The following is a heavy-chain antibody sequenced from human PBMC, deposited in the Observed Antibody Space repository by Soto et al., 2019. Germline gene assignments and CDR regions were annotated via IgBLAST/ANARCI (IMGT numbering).Heavy chain of an antibody. D-gene: IGHD3-10*01. J-gene: IGHJ3*02. Sequence: QAPLVQSGAEVKKPGASVKVSCKTSGDTFTRYYVHWVRQAPGQGLEWMGIINPKDGSTTYAQKFEGRINVTRDTSMNTFYMELSSLRSEDRAVYYCARYAGIYKSRGVNFSFDIWGQGTMVTVSS. CDR1: GDTFTRYY. CDR3: ARYAGIYKSRGVNFSFDI. V-gene: IGHV1-46*01. CDR2: INPKDGST.